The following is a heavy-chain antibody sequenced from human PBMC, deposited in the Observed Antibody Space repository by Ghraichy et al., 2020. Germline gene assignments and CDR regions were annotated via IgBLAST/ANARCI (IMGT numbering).Heavy chain of an antibody. CDR2: ISPSSSST. D-gene: IGHD6-19*01. CDR3: ARELVRPVAGYNWFDA. V-gene: IGHV3-21*01. J-gene: IGHJ5*02. CDR1: GFTFSSYS. Sequence: GESLNISCAASGFTFSSYSMYWVRQAPGKGLEWVSSISPSSSSTYYADSVKGRFTSSRDNAKNSLYLQMNSLRVEDTAVYYCARELVRPVAGYNWFDAWGRGTLVSVSS.